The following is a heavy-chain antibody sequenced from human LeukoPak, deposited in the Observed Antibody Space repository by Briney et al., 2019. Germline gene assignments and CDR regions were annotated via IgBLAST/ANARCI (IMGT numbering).Heavy chain of an antibody. D-gene: IGHD3-22*01. CDR1: GGSFSGYY. CDR2: INHSGST. V-gene: IGHV4-34*01. Sequence: PSETLSLTCAVYGGSFSGYYWSWIRQPPGKGLEWIGEINHSGSTNYNPSLKSRVTISVDTSKNQFSLKLSSVTAADTAVYYCARLRYDSSGYYWFAPWGQGTLVTVSS. CDR3: ARLRYDSSGYYWFAP. J-gene: IGHJ5*02.